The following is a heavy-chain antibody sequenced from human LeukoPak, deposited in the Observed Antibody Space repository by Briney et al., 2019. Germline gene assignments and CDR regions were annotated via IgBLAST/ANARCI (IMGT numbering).Heavy chain of an antibody. CDR1: GGSFSGYY. V-gene: IGHV4-34*01. Sequence: SETLSLTCAVYGGSFSGYYWSWIRQPPGKGLEWIGEINHSGSTNYNPSLKSRVTISVDTSKNQFSLKLSSVTAADTAVYYCARDLDYWGQGTLVTVSS. J-gene: IGHJ4*02. CDR3: ARDLDY. CDR2: INHSGST.